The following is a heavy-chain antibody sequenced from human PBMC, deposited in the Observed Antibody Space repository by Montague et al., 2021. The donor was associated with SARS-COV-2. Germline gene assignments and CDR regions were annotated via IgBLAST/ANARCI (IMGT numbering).Heavy chain of an antibody. J-gene: IGHJ4*02. D-gene: IGHD3-9*01. Sequence: SLRLSCAASKFSFSSYALHWVRQAPGKGLEWVAVISYVGSNQYYADSVKGWFTISRDNSKNTLYLQMSSLRAEDTAVYYCARPSYYDILTGNGGLEYWGQGTLVTVSS. CDR3: ARPSYYDILTGNGGLEY. CDR2: ISYVGSNQ. V-gene: IGHV3-30*04. CDR1: KFSFSSYA.